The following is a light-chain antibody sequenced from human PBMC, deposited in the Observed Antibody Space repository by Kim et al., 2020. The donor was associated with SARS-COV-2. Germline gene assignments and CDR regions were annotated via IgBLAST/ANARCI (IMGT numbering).Light chain of an antibody. CDR2: KAS. CDR3: QQYNSFSWT. V-gene: IGKV1-5*03. Sequence: DIPMTQSPSTLSTSVGDRVTITCRASQSIGRWLAWYQQTPGKAPKLLIYKASSLESGVPSRFSGSGSGTEFNLTISSLQPDDFATYYCQQYNSFSWTVGRGTKVDIK. J-gene: IGKJ1*01. CDR1: QSIGRW.